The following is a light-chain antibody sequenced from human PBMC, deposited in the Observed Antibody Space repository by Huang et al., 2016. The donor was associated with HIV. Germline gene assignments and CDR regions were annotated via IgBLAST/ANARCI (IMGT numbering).Light chain of an antibody. V-gene: IGKV3-15*01. CDR2: GAS. Sequence: DTVMTQTPATLSVSSGARATLSCRASQSVGSKLAWFQQKPGQAPRLLIQGASTRATGIPARFSGSGSGTEFTLTISSLQSEDFAVYYCQQYNNWPYTFGQGTKLEIK. CDR3: QQYNNWPYT. CDR1: QSVGSK. J-gene: IGKJ2*01.